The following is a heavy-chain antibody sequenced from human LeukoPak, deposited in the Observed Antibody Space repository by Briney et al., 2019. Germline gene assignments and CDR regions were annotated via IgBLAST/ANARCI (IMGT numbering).Heavy chain of an antibody. D-gene: IGHD3-10*01. V-gene: IGHV1-69*05. Sequence: ASVKVSCKASGGTFSSYAISGVRQAPGQGLEWMGGIIPIFGTANYAEKFQGRVTITTDESTSTAYMELSSLRSEDTAVYYCARLGYGSGSHFDYWGQGTLVTVSS. J-gene: IGHJ4*02. CDR1: GGTFSSYA. CDR2: IIPIFGTA. CDR3: ARLGYGSGSHFDY.